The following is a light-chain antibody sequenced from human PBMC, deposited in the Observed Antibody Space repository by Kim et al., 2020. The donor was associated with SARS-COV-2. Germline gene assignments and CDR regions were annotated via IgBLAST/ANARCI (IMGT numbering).Light chain of an antibody. CDR1: SSNIGDNT. CDR2: SSN. Sequence: GQRVTNACSGSSSNIGDNTVNWYQQLPGTAPKLLIYSSNQRPSGVPDRFSGSKSGTSASLAISGLQSADEADYYCAAWDDSLNGHVFGTGTKVTVL. J-gene: IGLJ1*01. V-gene: IGLV1-44*01. CDR3: AAWDDSLNGHV.